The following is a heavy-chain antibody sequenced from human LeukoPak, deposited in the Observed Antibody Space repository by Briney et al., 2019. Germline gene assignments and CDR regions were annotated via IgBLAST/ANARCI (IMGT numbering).Heavy chain of an antibody. CDR1: GGSFSGYY. CDR2: INHSGST. CDR3: AKDPAWYYYDSSGYYSLQYFDY. V-gene: IGHV4-34*01. Sequence: SETLSLTCAVYGGSFSGYYWSWIRQPPGKGLEWIGEINHSGSTNYNPSLKSRVTISVDTSKNQFSLKLSSVTAADTAVYYCAKDPAWYYYDSSGYYSLQYFDYWGQGTLVTVSS. J-gene: IGHJ4*02. D-gene: IGHD3-22*01.